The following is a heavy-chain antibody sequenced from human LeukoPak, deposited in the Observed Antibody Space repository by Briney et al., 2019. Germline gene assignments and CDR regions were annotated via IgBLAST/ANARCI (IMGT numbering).Heavy chain of an antibody. V-gene: IGHV3-30-3*01. Sequence: GGSLRLSCAASGFTFSSYAMHWVRQAPGKGLEWVAVISYDGSNKYYADSVKGRFTISRDNSKNTLYLQMNSLRAEDTAVYYCATRRGLERRFDNWGQGTLVTVSS. J-gene: IGHJ4*02. CDR1: GFTFSSYA. CDR3: ATRRGLERRFDN. CDR2: ISYDGSNK. D-gene: IGHD1-1*01.